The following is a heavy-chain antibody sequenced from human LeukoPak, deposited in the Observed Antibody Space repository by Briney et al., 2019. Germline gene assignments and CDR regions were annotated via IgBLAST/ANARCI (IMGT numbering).Heavy chain of an antibody. J-gene: IGHJ3*02. V-gene: IGHV1-46*01. Sequence: PWASVKVSCKASGYTFTSYYMHWVRQAPGQGLEWMGIINPSGGSTSYAQKFQGRVTMTRDTSTSTVYMELSSLRSEDTAVYYCARPTPDQWQPIDAFDIWGQGTMVTVSS. CDR2: INPSGGST. CDR3: ARPTPDQWQPIDAFDI. CDR1: GYTFTSYY. D-gene: IGHD6-19*01.